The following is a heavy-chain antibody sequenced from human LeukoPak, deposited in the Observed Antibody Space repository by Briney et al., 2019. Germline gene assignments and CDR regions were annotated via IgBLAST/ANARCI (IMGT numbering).Heavy chain of an antibody. CDR1: GYTLTELS. CDR2: FDPEDGET. V-gene: IGHV1-24*01. J-gene: IGHJ4*02. D-gene: IGHD3-10*01. CDR3: VSGSYLNFDY. Sequence: ASVKVSCKVSGYTLTELSMHWVRQAPGKGLEWMGGFDPEDGETIYAQKFQGSVTMTEDTSTDTAYMELSSLRSEDTAVYYCVSGSYLNFDYWGQGTLVTVSS.